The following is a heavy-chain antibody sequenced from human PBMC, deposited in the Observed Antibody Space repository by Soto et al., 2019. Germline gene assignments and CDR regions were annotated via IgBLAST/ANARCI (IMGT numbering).Heavy chain of an antibody. V-gene: IGHV1-69*01. CDR1: GGTFSSYA. Sequence: QVQLVQSGAEVKKPGSSVKVSCKASGGTFSSYAISWVRQAPGHGLEWMGGIITIFGTANYAQKFQGRVTITADESTSTAYMALSSLRSEDTAVYYCASSGRVLEWLSPLYYYYGMDVWGQGTTVTVSS. D-gene: IGHD3-3*01. CDR3: ASSGRVLEWLSPLYYYYGMDV. J-gene: IGHJ6*02. CDR2: IITIFGTA.